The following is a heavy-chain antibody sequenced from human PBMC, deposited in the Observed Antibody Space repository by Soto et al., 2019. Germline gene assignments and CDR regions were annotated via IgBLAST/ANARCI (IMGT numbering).Heavy chain of an antibody. CDR2: IYHSGST. D-gene: IGHD1-26*01. CDR3: ARVSGSYYYGMDV. V-gene: IGHV4-4*02. Sequence: SETLSLSCAVSGGSISSSNWWSWVRQPPGKGLEWIGEIYHSGSTNYNPSLKSRVTISVDKSKNQFSLKLSSVTAADTAVYYCARVSGSYYYGMDVWGQGTTVTVSS. CDR1: GGSISSSNW. J-gene: IGHJ6*02.